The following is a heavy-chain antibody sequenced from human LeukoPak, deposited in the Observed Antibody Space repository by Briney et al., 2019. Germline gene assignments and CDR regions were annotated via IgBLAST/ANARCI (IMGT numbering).Heavy chain of an antibody. Sequence: SETLSLTCAVSGGSISSSNGWSWIRQPPGKGLEGIGESYQRGSTNYNPSLKSRVTISGDTSKNQLSLKVNSVTAADPAVYYCARHAKVSGYDCGRKAFDVWGQGPMVTVSS. CDR3: ARHAKVSGYDCGRKAFDV. V-gene: IGHV4-4*02. D-gene: IGHD3-22*01. CDR2: SYQRGST. J-gene: IGHJ3*01. CDR1: GGSISSSNG.